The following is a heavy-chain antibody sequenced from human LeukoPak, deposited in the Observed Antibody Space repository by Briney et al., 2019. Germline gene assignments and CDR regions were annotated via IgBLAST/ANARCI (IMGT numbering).Heavy chain of an antibody. CDR2: ITGSGDST. CDR1: GFTFSTYA. Sequence: PGGSLRLSCAASGFTFSTYALSWVRQAPGTGLEWISSITGSGDSTYYADSVKGRFTISGDNSKNTLYLQLNSLGVEDTAVYYCAKGAGYSYGSPWGQGTLVTVSS. D-gene: IGHD5-18*01. CDR3: AKGAGYSYGSP. J-gene: IGHJ3*01. V-gene: IGHV3-23*01.